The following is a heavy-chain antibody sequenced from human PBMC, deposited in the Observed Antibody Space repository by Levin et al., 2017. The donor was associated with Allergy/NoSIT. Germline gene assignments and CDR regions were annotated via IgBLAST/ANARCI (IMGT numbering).Heavy chain of an antibody. Sequence: GGSLRLSCAASGFTFSSYGMHWVRQAPGKGLEWVAVIWYDGSNKYYADSVKGRFTISRDNSKNTLYLQMNSLRDEDTAVYYCASSTTVETLDYWGQGTLVTVSS. J-gene: IGHJ4*02. CDR1: GFTFSSYG. V-gene: IGHV3-33*03. CDR3: ASSTTVETLDY. D-gene: IGHD4-23*01. CDR2: IWYDGSNK.